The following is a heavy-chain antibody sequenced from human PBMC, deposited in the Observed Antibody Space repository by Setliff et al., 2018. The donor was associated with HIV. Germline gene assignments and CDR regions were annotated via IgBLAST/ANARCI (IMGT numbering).Heavy chain of an antibody. CDR3: VRASLPGNHVFFDY. CDR2: LYNSEIT. V-gene: IGHV4-39*07. CDR1: GASVSSTDCL. J-gene: IGHJ4*02. Sequence: TLSLTCSVSGASVSSTDCLWGWVRQPPGMGLQWIVTLYNSEITNYNPSFKNRVTMSVDKSRNHFSLILNSVTAADTAIYYCVRASLPGNHVFFDYWGQGRLVTVSS.